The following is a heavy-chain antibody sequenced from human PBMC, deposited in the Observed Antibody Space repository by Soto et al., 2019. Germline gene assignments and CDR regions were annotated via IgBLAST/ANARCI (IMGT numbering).Heavy chain of an antibody. Sequence: ASVKVSCKASGYTFTGYYMHWVRQAPGQGLEWMGWINPNSGGTNYAQKLQGWVTMTRDTSISTAYMELSRLRSDDMAVYYCARVIVLVPAASYYYYYYGMDVWGQGTTVTVSS. J-gene: IGHJ6*02. CDR1: GYTFTGYY. V-gene: IGHV1-2*04. CDR3: ARVIVLVPAASYYYYYYGMDV. D-gene: IGHD2-2*01. CDR2: INPNSGGT.